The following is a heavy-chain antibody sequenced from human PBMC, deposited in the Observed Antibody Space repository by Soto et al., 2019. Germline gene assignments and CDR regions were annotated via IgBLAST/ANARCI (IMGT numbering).Heavy chain of an antibody. CDR3: PREGVDDFSGGV. J-gene: IGHJ6*04. V-gene: IGHV3-15*01. Sequence: EVQLVESGGGLVKPGGSLRLSCAASGFTFSNAWMSWVRQAPGKGLEWVGRITSKTDGGTTDYAAPVKGRVTISRDDAKNTLYLQMNSLKPEDTAVYYCPREGVDDFSGGVWGKGTTDTVSS. CDR1: GFTFSNAW. D-gene: IGHD3-3*01. CDR2: ITSKTDGGTT.